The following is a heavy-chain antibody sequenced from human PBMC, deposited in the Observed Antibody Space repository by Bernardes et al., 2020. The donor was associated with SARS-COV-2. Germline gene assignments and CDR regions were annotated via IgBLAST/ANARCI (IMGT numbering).Heavy chain of an antibody. CDR1: GITFKTSD. J-gene: IGHJ1*01. CDR2: ISAIRNT. V-gene: IGHV3-23*01. Sequence: GGSLRLSCATSGITFKTSDMAWVRQAPGKGLEWVSTISAIRNTHHADPVKGRFIISRDDAKNAPYLQMNNLKVEDTATYYCATELQYDNIFWGQGALVTVSS. D-gene: IGHD3-22*01. CDR3: ATELQYDNIF.